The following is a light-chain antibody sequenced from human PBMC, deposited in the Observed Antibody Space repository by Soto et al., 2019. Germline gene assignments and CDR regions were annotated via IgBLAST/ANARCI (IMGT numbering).Light chain of an antibody. CDR1: QGVSRK. Sequence: DIVMTPSPATLSVAPGERVTFSCRASQGVSRKLAWYQHKPGQAPRLLISGASTGATGIPARFSGSGSGTEFTLTISSQQSEDCAIYYCQQYYTWTITFGGGNKVEIK. CDR3: QQYYTWTIT. J-gene: IGKJ4*01. CDR2: GAS. V-gene: IGKV3-15*01.